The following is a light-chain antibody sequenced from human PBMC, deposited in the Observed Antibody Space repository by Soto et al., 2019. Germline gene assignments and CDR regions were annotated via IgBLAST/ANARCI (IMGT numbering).Light chain of an antibody. CDR1: QSVSSSY. CDR2: GAS. J-gene: IGKJ1*01. Sequence: EVVLTQSPGTLALSRGERATLSCRASQSVSSSYLAWYQHGPGQAPRLLIFGASSRATGIPDRFSGTGSGTDFTLPISRLEPEDFAVYYCQQYGNSPWTFGQGTKVEIK. CDR3: QQYGNSPWT. V-gene: IGKV3-20*01.